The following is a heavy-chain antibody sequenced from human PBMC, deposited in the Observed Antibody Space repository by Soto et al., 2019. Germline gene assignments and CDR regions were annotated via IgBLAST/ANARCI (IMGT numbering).Heavy chain of an antibody. V-gene: IGHV1-18*01. D-gene: IGHD2-2*01. CDR2: ISPYSGYT. CDR1: GYSFMKYG. J-gene: IGHJ4*02. CDR3: AREASVLIPAAQPSRFDS. Sequence: ASVKVSCKGFGYSFMKYGINWVRQVPGQGLEWVGWISPYSGYTHSAQKFHGRLTLTTDTAASTAYMELRILRSADTALYYCAREASVLIPAAQPSRFDSWGQGTLVTVSS.